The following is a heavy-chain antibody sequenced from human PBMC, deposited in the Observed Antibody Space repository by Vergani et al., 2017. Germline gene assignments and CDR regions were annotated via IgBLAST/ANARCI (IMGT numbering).Heavy chain of an antibody. CDR2: ISSSSSYI. Sequence: EVQLVESGGGLVKPGGSLRLSCAASGFTFSSYSMNWVRQAPGKGLEWVSSISSSSSYIYYADSVKGRFTISRDNAKNSLYLHMNSLRAEDTAVYYCARDEEGYYFDYWGQGTLVTVSS. CDR1: GFTFSSYS. CDR3: ARDEEGYYFDY. V-gene: IGHV3-21*01. J-gene: IGHJ4*02.